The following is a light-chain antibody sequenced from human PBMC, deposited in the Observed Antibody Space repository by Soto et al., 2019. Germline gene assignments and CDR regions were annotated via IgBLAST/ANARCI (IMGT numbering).Light chain of an antibody. V-gene: IGKV1-16*01. CDR1: KGINNY. J-gene: IGKJ1*01. CDR2: ATS. Sequence: DIQMTQSPPSLSASVGDRVTITCRASKGINNYLAWFQQQPGKAPKPLIYATSTLHSGVPSRFTGSGSGTEFTLTITSLQHEDFVTYYCQQYNSYPWTFGQGTKV. CDR3: QQYNSYPWT.